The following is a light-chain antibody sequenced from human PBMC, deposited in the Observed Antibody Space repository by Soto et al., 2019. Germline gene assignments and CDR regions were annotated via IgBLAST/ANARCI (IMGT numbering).Light chain of an antibody. J-gene: IGKJ1*01. CDR3: QQYGSSSWT. CDR1: QSVSSSY. CDR2: GAS. Sequence: EIVLTQSPGTLSLSPGERATLSCRASQSVSSSYLAWYQQKPGQAPRLLIYGASSRATGIPDRFSGSGSETDFTLTISRLELEDFAVYYCQQYGSSSWTFGQGTKVELK. V-gene: IGKV3-20*01.